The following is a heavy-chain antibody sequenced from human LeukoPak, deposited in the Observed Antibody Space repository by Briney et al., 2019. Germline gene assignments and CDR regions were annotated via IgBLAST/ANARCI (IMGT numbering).Heavy chain of an antibody. Sequence: ASVRVSCKASGGTFSSYAISWVRQAPGQGLEWMGGIIPIFGTANYAQKFQGRVTITTDESTSTAYMELSSLRSEDTAVYYCATYSSGWLFDYWGRGTLVTVSS. CDR3: ATYSSGWLFDY. CDR2: IIPIFGTA. D-gene: IGHD6-19*01. J-gene: IGHJ4*02. CDR1: GGTFSSYA. V-gene: IGHV1-69*05.